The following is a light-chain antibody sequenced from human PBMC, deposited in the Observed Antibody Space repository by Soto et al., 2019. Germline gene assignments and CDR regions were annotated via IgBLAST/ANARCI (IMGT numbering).Light chain of an antibody. J-gene: IGLJ1*01. V-gene: IGLV2-11*01. CDR2: SVS. CDR3: CSYAGSYTYV. Sequence: QSVLTQPRSVSGSPGQSVTISCSGTSSDVGGHNYVSWYQQYPGKAPKLLLSSVSKRPSGVPDRFSGSKSGNTASLTISGLQAEDEADYHCCSYAGSYTYVFGTGTKLTVL. CDR1: SSDVGGHNY.